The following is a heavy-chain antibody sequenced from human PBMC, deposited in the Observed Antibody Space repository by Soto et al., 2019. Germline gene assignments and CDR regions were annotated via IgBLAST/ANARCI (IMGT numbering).Heavy chain of an antibody. CDR3: ARAYCGGDCWDYYYGMDV. V-gene: IGHV1-69*01. Sequence: QVQLVQSGAEVKKPGSSVKVSCKASGGTFSSYAISWVRQAPGQGLEWMGGIIPIFGTANYEQKFQGRVTITADESTSTAYMELSSLRSEDTAVYYCARAYCGGDCWDYYYGMDVWGQGTTVTVSS. CDR1: GGTFSSYA. D-gene: IGHD2-21*02. CDR2: IIPIFGTA. J-gene: IGHJ6*02.